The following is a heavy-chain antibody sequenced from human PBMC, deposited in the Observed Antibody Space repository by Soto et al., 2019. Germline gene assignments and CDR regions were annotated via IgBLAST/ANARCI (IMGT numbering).Heavy chain of an antibody. Sequence: EVQLVESGGGLIQPGGSLKLSCAASGFNFIRKYMIWVRQAPGKGLEWVSILYSGGTTYYADSVKGRFTISRDTSENTLYLQMNSLRAEDTAVYYCARGLYNSGSFYLDFCGQGTLVTVSS. CDR1: GFNFIRKY. CDR2: LYSGGTT. CDR3: ARGLYNSGSFYLDF. V-gene: IGHV3-53*01. J-gene: IGHJ4*02. D-gene: IGHD3-10*01.